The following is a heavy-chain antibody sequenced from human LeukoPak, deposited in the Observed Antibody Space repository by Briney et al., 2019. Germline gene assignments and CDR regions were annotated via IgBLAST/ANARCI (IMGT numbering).Heavy chain of an antibody. Sequence: ASVKVSCKASGYTFTSYYIHWVRQAPGQGLEWMGGIIPIFGTANYAQKFQGRVTITADESTSTAYMELSSLRSEDTAVYYCARVEQVYYGSGSYYNAWFDPWGQGTLVTVSS. CDR3: ARVEQVYYGSGSYYNAWFDP. J-gene: IGHJ5*02. D-gene: IGHD3-10*01. CDR1: GYTFTSYY. V-gene: IGHV1-69*13. CDR2: IIPIFGTA.